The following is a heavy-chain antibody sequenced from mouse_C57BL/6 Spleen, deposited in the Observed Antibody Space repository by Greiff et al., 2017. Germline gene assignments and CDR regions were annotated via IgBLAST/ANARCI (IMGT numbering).Heavy chain of an antibody. CDR1: GYTFTSYW. J-gene: IGHJ4*01. Sequence: VQLQQPGAELVKPGASVKMSCKASGYTFTSYWITWVKQRPGQGLEWIGDIYPGSGSTNYNEKFKSKGTLTLDTSSSTAYLQLSSLTSEDSAVYYCASLGGSCDAMDYWGQGTSVTVSS. CDR2: IYPGSGST. V-gene: IGHV1-55*01. D-gene: IGHD1-1*01. CDR3: ASLGGSCDAMDY.